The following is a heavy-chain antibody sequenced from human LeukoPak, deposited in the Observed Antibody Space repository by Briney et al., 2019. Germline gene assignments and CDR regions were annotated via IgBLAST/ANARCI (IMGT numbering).Heavy chain of an antibody. CDR2: IKQDGREK. CDR1: GFSFNSYW. V-gene: IGHV3-7*03. CDR3: ASLYSAAFDI. J-gene: IGHJ3*02. Sequence: GGSLRLSCAASGFSFNSYWMSWVRQAPGKGLEWVAAIKQDGREKYYVDSVKGRFTISRDNAKNSLYLQMNSLGAEDTAVYYCASLYSAAFDIWGQGTMVTVSS. D-gene: IGHD3-10*02.